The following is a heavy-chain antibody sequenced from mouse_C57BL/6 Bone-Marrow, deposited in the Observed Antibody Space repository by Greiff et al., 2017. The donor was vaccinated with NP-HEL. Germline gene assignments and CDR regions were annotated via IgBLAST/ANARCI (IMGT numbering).Heavy chain of an antibody. Sequence: VQLQQSGAELVRPGASVKLSCTASGFTIKGDYMHWVKQRPEQGLEWIGWIDPENGDTEYASKFQGKATITADTSSNTAYLQLSSLTSEDTAVFYRSHVTGYFDYWGQGPTPTVSS. CDR2: IDPENGDT. V-gene: IGHV14-4*01. D-gene: IGHD4-1*01. J-gene: IGHJ2*01. CDR3: SHVTGYFDY. CDR1: GFTIKGDY.